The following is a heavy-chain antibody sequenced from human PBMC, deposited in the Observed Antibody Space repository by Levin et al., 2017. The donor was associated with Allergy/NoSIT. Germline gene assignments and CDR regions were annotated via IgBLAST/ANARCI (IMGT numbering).Heavy chain of an antibody. CDR2: ISGSGTRT. V-gene: IGHV3-23*01. CDR3: AKDTSFDSSGYVGMPFDD. D-gene: IGHD3-22*01. J-gene: IGHJ4*02. CDR1: GFTFSSFG. Sequence: GGSLRLSCAASGFTFSSFGMSWVRQTPGKGLEWVSSISGSGTRTYYADSVKGRFTISRDNSENTLFLQMSSLRAEDTAVFYCAKDTSFDSSGYVGMPFDDWGQGTLVTVSS.